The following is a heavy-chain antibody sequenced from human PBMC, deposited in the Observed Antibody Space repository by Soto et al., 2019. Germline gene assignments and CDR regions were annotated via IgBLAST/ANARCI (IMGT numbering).Heavy chain of an antibody. CDR2: ISGSGVST. D-gene: IGHD6-19*01. CDR3: AKDLPGSSGCTDY. CDR1: GFTFSSYA. Sequence: EVQLLESGGGLVQPGGSLRLSCAASGFTFSSYAMSWVRQAPGKGLEWVSAISGSGVSTYYAASVKGRFTISRDNSKNTLYLQMNSLRAEDTAVYYCAKDLPGSSGCTDYWGQGTLVTVSS. J-gene: IGHJ4*02. V-gene: IGHV3-23*01.